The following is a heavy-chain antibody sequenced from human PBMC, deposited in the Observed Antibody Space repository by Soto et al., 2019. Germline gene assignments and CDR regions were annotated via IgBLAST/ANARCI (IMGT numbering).Heavy chain of an antibody. CDR2: ISSNGVGT. J-gene: IGHJ6*03. D-gene: IGHD6-6*01. CDR3: ARRARPDFYYMDV. CDR1: GFTLSGYA. Sequence: EVQLAESGGGLAQPGGSLRLSCAASGFTLSGYAMDWFRQAPGKGLEYVSGISSNGVGTYYANSVQGRFTISRDNSKTTVYLQMGSLRPEDMAVYYCARRARPDFYYMDVWGKGTTVTVSS. V-gene: IGHV3-64*01.